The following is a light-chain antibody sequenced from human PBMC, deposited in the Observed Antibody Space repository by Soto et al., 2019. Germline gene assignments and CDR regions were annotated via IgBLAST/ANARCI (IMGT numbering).Light chain of an antibody. J-gene: IGLJ2*01. Sequence: SYELTQPPSVSVSPGQTANITCSGNTLGSKFVFWYQQKAGQSPMVVIYEDTKRPSAIPERFSGSNSGNTATLTISGTQAMDEADFYCQAWDSGTVVFGGGTKLTVL. CDR1: TLGSKF. V-gene: IGLV3-1*01. CDR2: EDT. CDR3: QAWDSGTVV.